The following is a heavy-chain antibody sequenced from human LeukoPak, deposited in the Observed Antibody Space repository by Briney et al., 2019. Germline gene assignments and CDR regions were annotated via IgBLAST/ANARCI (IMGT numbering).Heavy chain of an antibody. CDR3: ARDRVLRYFDTREYYYYYGMDV. CDR2: ISYDGNNK. V-gene: IGHV3-30-3*01. D-gene: IGHD3-9*01. CDR1: GFTFSSYS. J-gene: IGHJ6*02. Sequence: PGGSLRLSCAAAGFTFSSYSMHWVRQAPGKGQEWVAVISYDGNNKYYADSVKGRFTISRDKSKNTLYLQMNSLRAEDTAVYYCARDRVLRYFDTREYYYYYGMDVWGQGATVTVSS.